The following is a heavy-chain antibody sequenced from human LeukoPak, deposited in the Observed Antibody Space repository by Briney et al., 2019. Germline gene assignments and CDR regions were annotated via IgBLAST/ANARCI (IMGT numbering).Heavy chain of an antibody. V-gene: IGHV3-23*01. CDR2: ISGSGGST. Sequence: GGSLRLSCAVSGFTFRDYYMYRICQAPGKGLEWVSGISGSGGSTYYADSVKGRFTISRDNSKNTLYLQMNSLRAEDTAVYYCARGPRQPYFDYWGQGTLVTVSS. CDR1: GFTFRDYY. J-gene: IGHJ4*02. CDR3: ARGPRQPYFDY.